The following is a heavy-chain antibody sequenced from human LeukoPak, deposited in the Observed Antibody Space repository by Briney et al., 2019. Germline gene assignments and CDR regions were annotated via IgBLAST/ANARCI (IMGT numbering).Heavy chain of an antibody. V-gene: IGHV4-61*08. CDR1: GDSISSGGYY. D-gene: IGHD3-10*02. CDR3: AGHVFGWFDP. CDR2: IYYNGGT. Sequence: PSETLSLTCTVSGDSISSGGYYWSWIRQSPGKGLEWIGYIYYNGGTNYNPSLKSRVTMSLDTSRSQFSLQLNSVTAADTAVYFCAGHVFGWFDPWGQGTLVTVSS. J-gene: IGHJ5*02.